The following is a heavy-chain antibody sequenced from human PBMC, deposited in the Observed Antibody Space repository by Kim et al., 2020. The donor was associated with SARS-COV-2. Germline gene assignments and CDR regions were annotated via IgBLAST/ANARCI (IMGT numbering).Heavy chain of an antibody. V-gene: IGHV3-23*01. J-gene: IGHJ4*02. Sequence: GGSNYYADSVKGRFTISRDNSKNTLYLQMNSLRAEDTAVYYCAKDFRYFDYWGQGTLVTVSS. CDR2: GGSN. CDR3: AKDFRYFDY.